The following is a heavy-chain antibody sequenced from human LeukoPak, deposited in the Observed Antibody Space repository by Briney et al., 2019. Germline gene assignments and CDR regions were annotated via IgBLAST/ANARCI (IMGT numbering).Heavy chain of an antibody. CDR2: MNAYNGNT. CDR3: ARGGSGPYYMDV. V-gene: IGHV1-18*04. Sequence: GASVKVSCKASGYTFINYGISWVRQAPGQGLEWMGWMNAYNGNTNYAQNFQGRVTMTTDTCTSTAYMELRSLRSDDTAVYYCARGGSGPYYMDVWGKGTTVTVSS. CDR1: GYTFINYG. D-gene: IGHD3-10*01. J-gene: IGHJ6*03.